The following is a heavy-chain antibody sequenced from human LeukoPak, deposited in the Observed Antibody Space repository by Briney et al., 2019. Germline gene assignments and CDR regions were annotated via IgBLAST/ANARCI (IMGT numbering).Heavy chain of an antibody. D-gene: IGHD3-3*01. Sequence: GGSLRLSCAASGFTFSSYWMFWVRQAPGKGLLWVSRIIGDGSSTSYAESVKGRFTISRDNAKNTLYLQMNSLRAEDTAVYYCARGGSGNYYTTWGQGTLVTVSS. CDR2: IIGDGSST. J-gene: IGHJ5*02. V-gene: IGHV3-74*01. CDR1: GFTFSSYW. CDR3: ARGGSGNYYTT.